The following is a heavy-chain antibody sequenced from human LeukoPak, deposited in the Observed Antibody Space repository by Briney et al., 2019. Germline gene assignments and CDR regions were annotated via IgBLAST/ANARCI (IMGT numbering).Heavy chain of an antibody. CDR3: AKWLTQYQYFMDV. CDR1: GFTFSNYW. J-gene: IGHJ6*03. CDR2: IKQDGSEK. D-gene: IGHD6-19*01. Sequence: GGSLRLSCAASGFTFSNYWMSWVRQAPGKGLEWVANIKQDGSEKDYVDSVKGRFTISRDNAKNSLYLQMNSLTAEDTAVYYCAKWLTQYQYFMDVWGKGPTVTV. V-gene: IGHV3-7*01.